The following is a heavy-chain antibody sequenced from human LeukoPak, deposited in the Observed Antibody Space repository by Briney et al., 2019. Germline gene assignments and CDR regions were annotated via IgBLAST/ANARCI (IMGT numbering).Heavy chain of an antibody. CDR2: IYSGGST. D-gene: IGHD3-10*01. Sequence: GGSLRLSCAASGFTFSNFAMMWVRQAPGKGLEWVSVIYSGGSTYYADSVKGRFTISRDNSKNTLYLQMNSLRAEDTAVYYCARGGNYYGSGSYYKAVDYWGQGTLVTVSS. V-gene: IGHV3-66*01. CDR1: GFTFSNFA. CDR3: ARGGNYYGSGSYYKAVDY. J-gene: IGHJ4*02.